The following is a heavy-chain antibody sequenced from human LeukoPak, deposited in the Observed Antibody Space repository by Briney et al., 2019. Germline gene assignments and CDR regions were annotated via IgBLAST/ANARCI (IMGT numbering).Heavy chain of an antibody. V-gene: IGHV4-31*03. CDR2: IYYSGST. D-gene: IGHD2-21*02. CDR1: GGSISSGGYY. J-gene: IGHJ4*02. Sequence: SETLSLTCTVSGGSISSGGYYWSWIRQHPGKGLEWIGYIYYSGSTYYNPSLKSRVTISVDTSKNQFSLKLSSVTAADTAVYYCARGSFVVVTAIPAYFDYWGQGTLVTVSS. CDR3: ARGSFVVVTAIPAYFDY.